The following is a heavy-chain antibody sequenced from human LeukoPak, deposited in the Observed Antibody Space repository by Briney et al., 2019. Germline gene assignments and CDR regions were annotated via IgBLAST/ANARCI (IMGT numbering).Heavy chain of an antibody. CDR1: GFTVSSNY. Sequence: GGSLRLSCAASGFTVSSNYMSWVRQAPGKGLEWVSITYSGGSTYYADSVKGRFTSSRDNSRNTLYLQMNSLRAEDTAVYFCVRVGYSYGYGDWNHFDYWGQGTLVTVSS. CDR2: TYSGGST. CDR3: VRVGYSYGYGDWNHFDY. D-gene: IGHD5-18*01. J-gene: IGHJ4*02. V-gene: IGHV3-66*02.